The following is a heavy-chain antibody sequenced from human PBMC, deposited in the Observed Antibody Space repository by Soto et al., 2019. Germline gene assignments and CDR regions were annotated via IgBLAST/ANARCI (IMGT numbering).Heavy chain of an antibody. J-gene: IGHJ4*02. CDR1: GGPLNAYY. CDR2: ISYNGIT. V-gene: IGHV4-59*12. Sequence: QVQLRESSPGQAKPSETLSLACSVCGGPLNAYYWTWIRQPPGKRLEWLGHISYNGITNYNPSLKSRVTMSVDTSKNQISLKLSSVTVADTPIYYCASARSGSYETFDYWGQGTLVTVSS. CDR3: ASARSGSYETFDY. D-gene: IGHD6-25*01.